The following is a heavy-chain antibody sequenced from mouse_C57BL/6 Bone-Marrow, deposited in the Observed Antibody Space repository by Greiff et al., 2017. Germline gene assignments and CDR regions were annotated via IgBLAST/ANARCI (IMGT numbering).Heavy chain of an antibody. CDR3: ARRRGTWFAY. Sequence: EVKLMESGPELVKPGASVKIPCKASGYTFTDYNMDWVKQSHGKSLEWIGDINPNNGGTIYNQKFKGKATLTVDQSSSTAYMELRSLTSEDTAVYYCARRRGTWFAYWGQGTLVTVAA. CDR1: GYTFTDYN. CDR2: INPNNGGT. V-gene: IGHV1-18*01. J-gene: IGHJ3*01.